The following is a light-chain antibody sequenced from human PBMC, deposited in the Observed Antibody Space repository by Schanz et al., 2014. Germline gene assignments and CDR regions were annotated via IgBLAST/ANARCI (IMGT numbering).Light chain of an antibody. J-gene: IGKJ1*01. V-gene: IGKV4-1*01. CDR2: LSS. CDR3: QQCYTIPPT. CDR1: QSVLYSSNNKNY. Sequence: DIVMTQSPDSLAVSLGERATIHCKSSQSVLYSSNNKNYLAWYQQKPGQPPKLLIYLSSTRESGVPDRFSGSGSGTDFTLTISSLQAEDVAVYYCQQCYTIPPTFGQGTKVEIK.